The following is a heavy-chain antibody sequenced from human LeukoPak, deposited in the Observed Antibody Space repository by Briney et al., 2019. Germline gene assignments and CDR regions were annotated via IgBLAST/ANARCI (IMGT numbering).Heavy chain of an antibody. CDR2: IIPIFGTA. V-gene: IGHV1-69*05. D-gene: IGHD3-3*01. Sequence: SAKVSCKASGGTFSSYAISWVRQAPGQGLEWMGGIIPIFGTANYAQKFQGRVTITTDESTSTAYMELSSLRSEDTAVYYCAILGYDFWSGYYPWWGQGTLVTVSS. CDR3: AILGYDFWSGYYPW. CDR1: GGTFSSYA. J-gene: IGHJ4*02.